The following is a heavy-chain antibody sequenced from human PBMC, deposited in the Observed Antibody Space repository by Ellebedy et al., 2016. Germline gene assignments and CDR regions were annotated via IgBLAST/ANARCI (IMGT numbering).Heavy chain of an antibody. CDR1: GGSISSDDYY. J-gene: IGHJ3*01. CDR3: ATYDVMIGGRGA. CDR2: IFSSGRT. V-gene: IGHV4-31*03. D-gene: IGHD3-9*01. Sequence: LRLXXIVSGGSISSDDYYWSWIRQPPGKGLEWIGYIFSSGRTHYNPSLESRITMSVDTSKNQFSLKLDSVTAADTAVYFCATYDVMIGGRGAWGQGTLVTVSS.